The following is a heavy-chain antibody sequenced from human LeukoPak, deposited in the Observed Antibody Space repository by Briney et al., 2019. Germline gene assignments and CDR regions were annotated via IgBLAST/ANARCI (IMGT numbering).Heavy chain of an antibody. Sequence: GGSLRLSCAASGFTFSNYGMHWVRQAPGKGLERVAVIWYDGSNKYYADSVKGRFTISRDNSKNTLYLQMNSLRAEDTAVYYCARDYYYGSGSYYNPHYYFDYWGQGTLVTVSS. CDR2: IWYDGSNK. V-gene: IGHV3-33*01. CDR3: ARDYYYGSGSYYNPHYYFDY. J-gene: IGHJ4*02. D-gene: IGHD3-10*01. CDR1: GFTFSNYG.